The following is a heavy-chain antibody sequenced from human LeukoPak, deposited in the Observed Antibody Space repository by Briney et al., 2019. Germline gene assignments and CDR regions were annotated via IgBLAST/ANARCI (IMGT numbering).Heavy chain of an antibody. D-gene: IGHD3-16*01. Sequence: SQTLSLTCAISGDSVSSNGAAWNWIRQSPSRSLEWLGRTYYRSKWYNDYAGSVKSRITINSDTSKNQFSLQLNSVSPEDTAVYCCAGGGGSFDYWGQGTLVTVSS. CDR3: AGGGGSFDY. J-gene: IGHJ4*02. V-gene: IGHV6-1*01. CDR1: GDSVSSNGAA. CDR2: TYYRSKWYN.